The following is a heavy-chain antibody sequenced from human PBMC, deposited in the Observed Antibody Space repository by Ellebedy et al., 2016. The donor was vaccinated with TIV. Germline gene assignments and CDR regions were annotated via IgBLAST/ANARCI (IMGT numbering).Heavy chain of an antibody. D-gene: IGHD3-10*01. CDR2: IYYSGST. Sequence: SETLSLTCTVSGGSISSNSYYWGWIRQPPGKGLEWIGYIYYSGSTNYNPSLKSRVTISVDTSKNQFSLKLSFVNAADTAVYYCAREGGVWFGENWFDPWGQGTLVTVSS. CDR1: GGSISSNSYY. J-gene: IGHJ5*02. V-gene: IGHV4-61*05. CDR3: AREGGVWFGENWFDP.